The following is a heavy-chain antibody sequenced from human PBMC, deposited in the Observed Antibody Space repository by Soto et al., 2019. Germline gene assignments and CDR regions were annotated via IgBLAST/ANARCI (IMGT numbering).Heavy chain of an antibody. CDR1: GFTFSSYG. CDR3: AKDSGYDGAFDI. Sequence: QVQLVESGGGVVQPGRSLRLSCAASGFTFSSYGMHWVRQAPGKGLEWVAVISYDGSNKYYADSVKGRFTISRDNSKNTVYVQMNSLRAEDTAVYYCAKDSGYDGAFDIWGQGTMVTVSS. D-gene: IGHD3-22*01. V-gene: IGHV3-30*18. CDR2: ISYDGSNK. J-gene: IGHJ3*02.